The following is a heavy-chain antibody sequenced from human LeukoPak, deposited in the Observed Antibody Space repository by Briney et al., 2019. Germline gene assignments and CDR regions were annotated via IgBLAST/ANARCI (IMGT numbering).Heavy chain of an antibody. J-gene: IGHJ4*02. V-gene: IGHV4-4*07. Sequence: PSETLSLTCTVSGGSISSDYWSWIRQPAGKGLEWIGRINISGSTNYNPSLKSRVTMSVDTSKNQFSLKLSSVTAADTAVYYCAGKSIAVAGGKSLFDYWGQGTLVTVSS. CDR1: GGSISSDY. D-gene: IGHD6-19*01. CDR3: AGKSIAVAGGKSLFDY. CDR2: INISGST.